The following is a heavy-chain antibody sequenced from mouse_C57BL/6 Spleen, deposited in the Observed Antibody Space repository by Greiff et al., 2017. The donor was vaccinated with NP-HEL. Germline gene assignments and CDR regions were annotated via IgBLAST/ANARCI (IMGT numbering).Heavy chain of an antibody. J-gene: IGHJ3*01. CDR2: INPNNGGT. Sequence: VQLQQSGPELVKPGASVKISCKASGYTFTDYYMNWVKQSHGKSLEWIGDINPNNGGTSYNQKFKGKATLTVDKSSSTAYMELRSLTSEDSAVYYCARGGAYYSNWGFAYWGKGTLVTVSA. CDR3: ARGGAYYSNWGFAY. D-gene: IGHD2-5*01. CDR1: GYTFTDYY. V-gene: IGHV1-26*01.